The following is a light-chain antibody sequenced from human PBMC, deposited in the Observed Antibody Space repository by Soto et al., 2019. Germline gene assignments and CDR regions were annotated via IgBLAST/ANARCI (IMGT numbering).Light chain of an antibody. Sequence: QSVLTQPPSGSGSPGQSVTISCTGTSSDVGGYNYVSWYQQHPGKAPKLMIYEVSKRPSGVPDRFSGSKSGNTASLTVSGLQAEDEPDYYCSSYAGSNNWVFGGGTKLTLL. CDR3: SSYAGSNNWV. CDR2: EVS. J-gene: IGLJ3*02. CDR1: SSDVGGYNY. V-gene: IGLV2-8*01.